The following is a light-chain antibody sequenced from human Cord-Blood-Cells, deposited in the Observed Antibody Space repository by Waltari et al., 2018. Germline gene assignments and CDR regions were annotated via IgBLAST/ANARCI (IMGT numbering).Light chain of an antibody. J-gene: IGLJ3*02. CDR2: GKN. V-gene: IGLV3-19*01. CDR1: SLRSYY. CDR3: NSRDSSGNHWV. Sequence: SSELTQDPAVSVALGQTVRITCQGDSLRSYYASWYQQKPGQAPVLVIYGKNNRPSGIPDRFSGSRSRNTASLTITGAQAEDEADYYCNSRDSSGNHWVFGGGTKLTVL.